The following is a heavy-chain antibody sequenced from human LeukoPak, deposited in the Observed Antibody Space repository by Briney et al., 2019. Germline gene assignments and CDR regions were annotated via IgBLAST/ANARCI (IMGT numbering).Heavy chain of an antibody. CDR2: INPNSGGT. CDR1: GHTFTGYY. D-gene: IGHD4-11*01. CDR3: ARGGVTTVTPAGPGDWFDP. V-gene: IGHV1-2*02. J-gene: IGHJ5*02. Sequence: ASVKVSRKASGHTFTGYYMHWVRQAPGQGLAWMGWINPNSGGTNYAQKFQGRANMTRDTSISTAYMELSRLRSDDTAVYYCARGGVTTVTPAGPGDWFDPWGQGTLVTVSS.